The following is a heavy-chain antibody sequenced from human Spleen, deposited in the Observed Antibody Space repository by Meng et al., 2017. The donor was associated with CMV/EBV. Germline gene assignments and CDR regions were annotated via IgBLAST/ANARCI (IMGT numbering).Heavy chain of an antibody. CDR3: ARDRGLYGSSTWSSTGYYYYGMDV. V-gene: IGHV1-2*02. Sequence: MHWVRQAPGQGLEWMGWINPNSGGTNYAQKFQGRVTMTRDTSISTAYMELSRLRSDDTAVYYCARDRGLYGSSTWSSTGYYYYGMDVWGQGTTVTVSS. J-gene: IGHJ6*02. D-gene: IGHD2-2*01. CDR2: INPNSGGT.